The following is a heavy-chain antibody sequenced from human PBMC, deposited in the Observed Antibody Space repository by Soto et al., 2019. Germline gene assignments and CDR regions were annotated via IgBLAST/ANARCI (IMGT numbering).Heavy chain of an antibody. V-gene: IGHV3-23*01. CDR3: AKDQLELGYYFDY. J-gene: IGHJ4*02. CDR1: GFTFSSYA. Sequence: EVQLLESGGGLVQPGGSLRLSCAASGFTFSSYAMSWFRQAPGKGLEWVSAISGSGGSTYYADSVKCRFTISRDNSKNTLYLQMNSLRAEDTAVYYCAKDQLELGYYFDYWGQGTLVTVSS. CDR2: ISGSGGST. D-gene: IGHD1-1*01.